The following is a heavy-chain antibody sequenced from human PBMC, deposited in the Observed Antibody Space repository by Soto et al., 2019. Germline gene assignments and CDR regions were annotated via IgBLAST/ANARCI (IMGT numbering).Heavy chain of an antibody. CDR2: ISWNSGSI. CDR1: GFTFDDYA. J-gene: IGHJ4*02. V-gene: IGHV3-9*01. D-gene: IGHD6-19*01. Sequence: AGGSLRLSCAASGFTFDDYAMHWVRQAPGKGLEWVSGISWNSGSIGYADSVKGRFTISRDNAKNSLYLQMNSLRAEDTALYYCAKFVKVAGFDYWGQGTLVTVSS. CDR3: AKFVKVAGFDY.